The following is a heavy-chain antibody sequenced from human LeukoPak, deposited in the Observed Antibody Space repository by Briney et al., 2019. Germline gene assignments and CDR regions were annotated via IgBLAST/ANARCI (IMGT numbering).Heavy chain of an antibody. V-gene: IGHV5-51*01. D-gene: IGHD5-18*01. CDR3: ATGTLRGYSYGFDY. CDR1: GYSFTSYW. J-gene: IGHJ4*02. CDR2: IYPRDSDT. Sequence: GESLKISCKGSGYSFTSYWIGWVRQMPGKVLEWMGIIYPRDSDTRDNTSFQRQTTISAKTSITTAYLQWSSLNASHTAMYYCATGTLRGYSYGFDYWGQGTLVTVSS.